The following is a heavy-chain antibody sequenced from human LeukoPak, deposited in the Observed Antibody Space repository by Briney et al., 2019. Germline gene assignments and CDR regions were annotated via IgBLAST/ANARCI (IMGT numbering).Heavy chain of an antibody. Sequence: ASVKVSCKASGYTFTGYYMHWVRQAPGHGLEWMGWINPSSGGTNYAQKFQGRVTMTRDTSISTAYMGLSRLRSDDTAVYYCARGWSYDILTGYYDILDYWGQGTLVTVSS. CDR1: GYTFTGYY. J-gene: IGHJ4*02. V-gene: IGHV1-2*02. D-gene: IGHD3-9*01. CDR3: ARGWSYDILTGYYDILDY. CDR2: INPSSGGT.